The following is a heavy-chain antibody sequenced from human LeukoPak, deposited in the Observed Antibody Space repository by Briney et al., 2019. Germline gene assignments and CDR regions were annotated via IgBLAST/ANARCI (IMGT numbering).Heavy chain of an antibody. Sequence: GWSLRLSCTAASGFTFSNLWMNWVRQAPGKGLEWVANIKPDGYEKYYVDSVKGRFTISRDNAKNSLYLQMDSLRVEDTAVYYCARGHYDRAWGQGNLVIVSS. V-gene: IGHV3-7*01. CDR2: IKPDGYEK. CDR3: ARGHYDRA. D-gene: IGHD4-17*01. CDR1: GFTFSNLW. J-gene: IGHJ5*02.